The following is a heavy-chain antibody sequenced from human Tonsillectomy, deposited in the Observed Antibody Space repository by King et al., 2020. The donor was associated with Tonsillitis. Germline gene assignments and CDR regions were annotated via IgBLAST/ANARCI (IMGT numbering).Heavy chain of an antibody. D-gene: IGHD3-9*01. J-gene: IGHJ6*02. CDR3: ARVSSTIVPYTISSQGGGMDV. Sequence: VQLVQSGAEVKKPGSSVKVSCKASGGTFSSFTISWVRQAPGQGLEWMGGIIPIFGTANYAQKFQGRVTITADESTSTAYMELSSLRSEDTAVYYCARVSSTIVPYTISSQGGGMDVWGQGTTVTVSS. CDR1: GGTFSSFT. CDR2: IIPIFGTA. V-gene: IGHV1-69*01.